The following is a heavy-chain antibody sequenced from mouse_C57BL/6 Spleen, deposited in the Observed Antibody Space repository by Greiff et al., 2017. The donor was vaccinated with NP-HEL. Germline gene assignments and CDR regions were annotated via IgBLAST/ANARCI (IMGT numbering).Heavy chain of an antibody. CDR3: ARGGYYGMDY. CDR1: GYAFSSSW. J-gene: IGHJ2*01. V-gene: IGHV1-82*01. D-gene: IGHD1-1*01. CDR2: IYPGDGDT. Sequence: QVQLQQSGPELVKPGASVKISCKASGYAFSSSWMNWVKQRPGTGLEWIGRIYPGDGDTNYNGKFKGKATLTADKSSSTVYMQRSSLTSEDSAVYFCARGGYYGMDYWGQGTTLTVSS.